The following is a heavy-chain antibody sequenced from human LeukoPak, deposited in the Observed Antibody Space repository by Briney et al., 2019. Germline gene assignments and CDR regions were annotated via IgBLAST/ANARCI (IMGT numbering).Heavy chain of an antibody. V-gene: IGHV3-23*01. CDR3: AKGGVVGWPTFDY. Sequence: GGSLRLSCAASGFTFSSYGMSWVRQAPGKGLEWVPAISGSGGSTYYADSVKGRFTISRDNSKNTLYLQMNSLRAEDTAVYYCAKGGVVGWPTFDYWGQGTLVTVSS. CDR2: ISGSGGST. CDR1: GFTFSSYG. J-gene: IGHJ4*02. D-gene: IGHD3-3*01.